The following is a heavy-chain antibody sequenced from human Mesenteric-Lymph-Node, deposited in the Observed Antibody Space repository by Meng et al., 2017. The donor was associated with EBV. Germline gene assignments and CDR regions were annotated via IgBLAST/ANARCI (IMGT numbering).Heavy chain of an antibody. CDR3: ARDFGDYDGVPV. CDR1: GESLSDYY. Sequence: QLQQWGAGLLKPSETLSLTCAVYGESLSDYYWSWIRQPPGKGLEWIGEINHSGSTNYNPSLKSRVTMSIDTSKNQFSLKVTSVTAADAAVYYCARDFGDYDGVPVWGQGTMVTVSS. J-gene: IGHJ6*02. D-gene: IGHD4-17*01. CDR2: INHSGST. V-gene: IGHV4-34*02.